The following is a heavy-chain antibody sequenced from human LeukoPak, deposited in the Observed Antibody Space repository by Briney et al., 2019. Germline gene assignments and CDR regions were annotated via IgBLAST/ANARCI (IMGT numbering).Heavy chain of an antibody. V-gene: IGHV4-4*07. CDR2: IYTSGST. CDR3: ARENSGSYREFDY. Sequence: SETLSLTCSVSGGSFSGYYWSWIRQPAGKGLEWIGRIYTSGSTNYNASLKTRVSMSVDTSKTQFSLKLSSVTAADTAVFYCARENSGSYREFDYWGQGTLVTVSS. J-gene: IGHJ4*02. CDR1: GGSFSGYY. D-gene: IGHD1-26*01.